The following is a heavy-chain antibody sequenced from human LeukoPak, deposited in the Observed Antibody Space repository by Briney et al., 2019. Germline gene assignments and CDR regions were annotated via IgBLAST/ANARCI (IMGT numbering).Heavy chain of an antibody. CDR3: SNVLPTYYYCGMDV. Sequence: GGSLRLSCAASGFTFSSYSMNWVRQAPGKGLEWVSSISSSSSYIYYADSVKGRFTISRDNAKNSLYLQMNSLRAEDTAVYYCSNVLPTYYYCGMDVWGQGTTVTVSS. CDR2: ISSSSSYI. CDR1: GFTFSSYS. D-gene: IGHD3-10*01. J-gene: IGHJ6*02. V-gene: IGHV3-21*01.